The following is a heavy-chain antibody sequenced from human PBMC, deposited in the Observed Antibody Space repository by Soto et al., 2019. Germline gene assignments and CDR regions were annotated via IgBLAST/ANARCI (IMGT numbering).Heavy chain of an antibody. V-gene: IGHV1-18*01. Sequence: QVQLVQSGAEVKKPGASVKVSCKASGYTFTSYGISWVRQAPGQGLEWMGWISAYNGNTNYAQKLQGRVTMTTDTSTSTAYMELRSVRSDDTAVYYCARALKTDDYGSGSYYKGWFDPWGQGTLVTVSS. CDR1: GYTFTSYG. J-gene: IGHJ5*02. D-gene: IGHD3-10*01. CDR2: ISAYNGNT. CDR3: ARALKTDDYGSGSYYKGWFDP.